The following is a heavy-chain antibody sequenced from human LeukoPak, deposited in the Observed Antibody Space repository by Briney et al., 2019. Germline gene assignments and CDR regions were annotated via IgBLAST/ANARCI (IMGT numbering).Heavy chain of an antibody. CDR3: ARLWFGDRSHYYYYMDV. V-gene: IGHV3-11*04. CDR1: GFTFSDYY. D-gene: IGHD3-10*01. CDR2: ISSSSSTI. J-gene: IGHJ6*03. Sequence: KPGGSLRLSCAASGFTFSDYYMSWIRQAPGKGLEWVSYISSSSSTIYYADSVKGRFTISRDNAKNSLYLQMNSLRAEDTAVYYCARLWFGDRSHYYYYMDVWGKGTTVTVSS.